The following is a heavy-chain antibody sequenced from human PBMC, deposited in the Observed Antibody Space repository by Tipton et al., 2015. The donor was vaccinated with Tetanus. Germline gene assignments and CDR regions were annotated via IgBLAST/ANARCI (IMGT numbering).Heavy chain of an antibody. J-gene: IGHJ4*02. Sequence: QVQLVQSGAEVKKPGASVKVSCKASGYTFSSYGINWVRQVPGQGLEWMGWNSGNNDYTNYARRFQGRVTMTTDTSTNTAYMELRSLRSDDTGVYFCARLVKQWLVPEDFWGQGTLVTVSS. D-gene: IGHD6-19*01. CDR3: ARLVKQWLVPEDF. V-gene: IGHV1-18*01. CDR2: NSGNNDYT. CDR1: GYTFSSYG.